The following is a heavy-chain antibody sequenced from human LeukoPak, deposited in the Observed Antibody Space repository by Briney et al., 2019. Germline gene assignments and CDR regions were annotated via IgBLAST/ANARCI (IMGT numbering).Heavy chain of an antibody. Sequence: GGSLRLSCAASGFTFSDYYMGWIRQTPGKGLEWVSYISSSGSTIYYADSVKGRFTISRDNAKNSLYLQMNSLRAEDTAVYYCARLPDRIAADYWGQGTLVTVSS. CDR1: GFTFSDYY. CDR2: ISSSGSTI. J-gene: IGHJ4*02. CDR3: ARLPDRIAADY. D-gene: IGHD6-13*01. V-gene: IGHV3-11*01.